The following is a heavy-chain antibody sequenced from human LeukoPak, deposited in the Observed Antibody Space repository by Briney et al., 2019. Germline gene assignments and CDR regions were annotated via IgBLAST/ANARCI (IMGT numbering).Heavy chain of an antibody. Sequence: GESLKISCKGSGYSFASNWIGWVRQLPGKGLEFMGIIYPSDSDTRNSPSFQGQVTISDDKSISTAYLQWNSLKASDIAMYYCARLPYCGGDCYPNWFDPWGQGTLVTVSS. CDR1: GYSFASNW. CDR2: IYPSDSDT. CDR3: ARLPYCGGDCYPNWFDP. V-gene: IGHV5-51*01. J-gene: IGHJ5*02. D-gene: IGHD2-21*02.